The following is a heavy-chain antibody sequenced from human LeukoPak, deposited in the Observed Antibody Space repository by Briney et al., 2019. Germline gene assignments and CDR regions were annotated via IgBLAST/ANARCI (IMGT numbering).Heavy chain of an antibody. V-gene: IGHV1-8*01. Sequence: ASVHVSCKACGCTFTSYDINWVRQATGQELEGMGWMNPNSGNTGYAQKFQGRVTMTRNTSISTAYMELSSLRSEDTAVYYCARAPPKAREMATIVDDYWGQGTLVTVSS. CDR1: GCTFTSYD. J-gene: IGHJ4*02. D-gene: IGHD5-24*01. CDR3: ARAPPKAREMATIVDDY. CDR2: MNPNSGNT.